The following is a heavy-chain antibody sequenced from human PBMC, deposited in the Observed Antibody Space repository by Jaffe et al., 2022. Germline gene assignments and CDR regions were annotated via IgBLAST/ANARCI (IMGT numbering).Heavy chain of an antibody. D-gene: IGHD2-2*01. Sequence: QLQLQESGPGLVKPSETLSLTCTVSGGSISSSSYYWGWIRQPPGKGLEWIGSIYYSGSTYYNPSLKSRVTISVDTSKNQFSLKLSSVTAADTAVYYCARHYEYQLYYYYYMDVWGKGTTVTVSS. J-gene: IGHJ6*03. CDR2: IYYSGST. CDR1: GGSISSSSYY. V-gene: IGHV4-39*01. CDR3: ARHYEYQLYYYYYMDV.